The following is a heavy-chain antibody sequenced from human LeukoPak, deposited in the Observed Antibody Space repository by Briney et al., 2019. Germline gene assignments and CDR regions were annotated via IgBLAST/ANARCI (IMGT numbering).Heavy chain of an antibody. J-gene: IGHJ4*02. CDR2: IAYDGSRV. D-gene: IGHD1-14*01. CDR1: GFTFGGYG. CDR3: TRYNNDHFDY. V-gene: IGHV3-33*01. Sequence: GGSLRLSCAGSGFTFGGYGMHWFRQTPGKGLEWVAVIAYDGSRVFYADSVKGRFTISRDNSKNTMSVQMDDLRAEDTTVYYCTRYNNDHFDYWGQGTLVTVSS.